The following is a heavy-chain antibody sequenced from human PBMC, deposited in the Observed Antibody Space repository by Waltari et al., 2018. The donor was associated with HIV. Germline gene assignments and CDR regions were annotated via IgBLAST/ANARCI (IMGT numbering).Heavy chain of an antibody. Sequence: ELQLVESGGGLVQPGRSLRLTCRASGFTLDAFAGTWVRQAPGKGLEWVGFLRNKPYGGTTEFAASVKGRFTISRDESKSIAFLQMNSLKAEDTAVYYCARDRDDGLDVWGQGTTVIVS. CDR2: LRNKPYGGTT. V-gene: IGHV3-49*04. J-gene: IGHJ6*02. CDR3: ARDRDDGLDV. CDR1: GFTLDAFA.